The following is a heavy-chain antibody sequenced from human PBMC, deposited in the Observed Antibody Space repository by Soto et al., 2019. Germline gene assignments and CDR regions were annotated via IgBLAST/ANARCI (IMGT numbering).Heavy chain of an antibody. CDR1: GGSISSYY. V-gene: IGHV4-59*01. Sequence: SETLSLTCTVSGGSISSYYWSWIRQPPGKGLEWIGYIYYSGSTNSNPSLKSRVTISVDTSKNQFSLKLSSVTAADTAVYYCARDARGNWGASYAFDIWGQGTMVTVSS. D-gene: IGHD7-27*01. CDR3: ARDARGNWGASYAFDI. CDR2: IYYSGST. J-gene: IGHJ3*02.